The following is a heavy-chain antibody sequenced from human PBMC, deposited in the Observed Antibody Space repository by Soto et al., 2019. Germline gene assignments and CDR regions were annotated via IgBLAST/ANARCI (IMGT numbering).Heavy chain of an antibody. Sequence: QLQLQESRAGLVKPSQTLSLTCAVSGDSISSGGYSWSWIRQPPGKGLEWIGYIYHSGSTYYNPSLKSRVTMSVDRSKNQFSLKLSSVTAADTAVYYCARTPFPWGQGTLVTVSS. J-gene: IGHJ5*02. V-gene: IGHV4-30-2*01. CDR2: IYHSGST. CDR3: ARTPFP. D-gene: IGHD2-15*01. CDR1: GDSISSGGYS.